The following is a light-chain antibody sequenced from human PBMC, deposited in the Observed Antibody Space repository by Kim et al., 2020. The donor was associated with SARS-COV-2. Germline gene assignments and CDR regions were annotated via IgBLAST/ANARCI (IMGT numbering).Light chain of an antibody. CDR2: RGR. Sequence: APGKTARISCGGNNIGSKAVHWYQQKPGQAPVLVIYRGRDRPSGIPERFSGSNSGNTATLTISRVEAGDEADYYCQVWGSSSDHWVFGGGTQLTVL. CDR3: QVWGSSSDHWV. V-gene: IGLV3-21*04. J-gene: IGLJ3*02. CDR1: NIGSKA.